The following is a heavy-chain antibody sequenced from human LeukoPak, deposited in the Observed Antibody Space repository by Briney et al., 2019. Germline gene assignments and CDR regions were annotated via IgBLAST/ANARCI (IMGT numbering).Heavy chain of an antibody. Sequence: PGGSLRLSCAASGFTFSSYLMSWVRQAPGKGLEWVANIKQDGSEKYYVDSVKGRFTISRDNAKNSLYLQMNSLRAEDTAVYYCARLGLNDAFDIWGQGTMVTVSS. CDR1: GFTFSSYL. J-gene: IGHJ3*02. V-gene: IGHV3-7*01. CDR3: ARLGLNDAFDI. CDR2: IKQDGSEK.